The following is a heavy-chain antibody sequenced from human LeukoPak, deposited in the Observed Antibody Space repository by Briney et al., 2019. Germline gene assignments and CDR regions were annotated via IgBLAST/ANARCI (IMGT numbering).Heavy chain of an antibody. V-gene: IGHV1-2*02. J-gene: IGHJ3*02. CDR2: FNPNSGGS. CDR1: GYTLTGYY. Sequence: GASVKVSCKASGYTLTGYYMHRVRQAPGQGLEWMGWFNPNSGGSNYAQKFQGRVTMTRDMSINTAYMELSRLTSDDTAMYYCARGPSSGSLSAFDIWGQGTMVTVSS. CDR3: ARGPSSGSLSAFDI. D-gene: IGHD1-26*01.